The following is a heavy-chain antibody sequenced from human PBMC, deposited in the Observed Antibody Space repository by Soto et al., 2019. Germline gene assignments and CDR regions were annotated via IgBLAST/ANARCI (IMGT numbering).Heavy chain of an antibody. CDR3: ARNDYYDSIGYYQIRCFDP. Sequence: AAVQVSCQASGYTFTGYYMHWVRQAPGRGLEWMGWINYNSGGTHYAQKFQGRVTMTRDTSISTAYMELSRLRSDDTAVYYCARNDYYDSIGYYQIRCFDPWGQGTLVIVSS. CDR1: GYTFTGYY. J-gene: IGHJ5*02. CDR2: INYNSGGT. V-gene: IGHV1-2*02. D-gene: IGHD3-22*01.